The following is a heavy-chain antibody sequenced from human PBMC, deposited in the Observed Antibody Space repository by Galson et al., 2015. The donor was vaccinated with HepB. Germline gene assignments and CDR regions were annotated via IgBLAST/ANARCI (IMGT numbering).Heavy chain of an antibody. CDR3: ARGVLPPALDY. Sequence: SVKVSCKASGYTFSVYYIHWVRQAPGQGLEWMGWIIPNSGGTTYSQKFQGRVTMTRDTSINTAYMELSSLRSDDAAVYCCARGVLPPALDYWGQGTLVTVSS. CDR2: IIPNSGGT. D-gene: IGHD2/OR15-2a*01. V-gene: IGHV1-2*02. J-gene: IGHJ4*02. CDR1: GYTFSVYY.